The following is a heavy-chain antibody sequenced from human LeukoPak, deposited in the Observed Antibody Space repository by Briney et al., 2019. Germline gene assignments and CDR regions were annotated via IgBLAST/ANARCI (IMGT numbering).Heavy chain of an antibody. V-gene: IGHV3-48*01. Sequence: GGSLRLSCAASGFTFSSYSMNWVRQAPGKGLEWVSYISSSSSTIYYADSVKGRFTISRDNAKNSLYLQMNSLRAEDTAVYYCAKGRGGYDFYYDSSGPYYFDYWGQGTLVTVSS. CDR2: ISSSSSTI. D-gene: IGHD3-22*01. CDR1: GFTFSSYS. CDR3: AKGRGGYDFYYDSSGPYYFDY. J-gene: IGHJ4*02.